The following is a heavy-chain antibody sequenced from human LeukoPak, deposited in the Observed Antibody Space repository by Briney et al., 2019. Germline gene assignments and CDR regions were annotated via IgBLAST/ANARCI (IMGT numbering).Heavy chain of an antibody. CDR1: GFTFSSYG. D-gene: IGHD3-9*01. CDR2: ISYDGSNK. V-gene: IGHV3-30*18. CDR3: AEPPGSYDILDYFDY. J-gene: IGHJ4*02. Sequence: PGGSLRLSCAASGFTFSSYGMHWVRQAPGKGLEWVAVISYDGSNKYYADSVKGRFTISRDNSKNTLYLQMNSLRAEDTAVYYCAEPPGSYDILDYFDYWGQGTLVTVSS.